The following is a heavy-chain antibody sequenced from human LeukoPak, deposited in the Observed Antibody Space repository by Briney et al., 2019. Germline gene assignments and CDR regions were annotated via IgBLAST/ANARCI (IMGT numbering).Heavy chain of an antibody. Sequence: PSETLSLTCTVSGGSISSYYWSWIRQPPGKGPEWIGYIYYSGSTNYNPSLKSRVTISVDTSKNQFSLKLSSVTAADTAEYYCARVVVTTWGYYYYMDVWGKGTTVTVSS. CDR3: ARVVVTTWGYYYYMDV. V-gene: IGHV4-59*01. CDR2: IYYSGST. CDR1: GGSISSYY. D-gene: IGHD5-12*01. J-gene: IGHJ6*03.